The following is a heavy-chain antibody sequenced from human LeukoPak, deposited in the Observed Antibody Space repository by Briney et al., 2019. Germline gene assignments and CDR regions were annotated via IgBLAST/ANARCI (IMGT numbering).Heavy chain of an antibody. Sequence: PSETLSLTCTVSGGSISSYYWSWIRQPAGKGLEWIGRIYINGSSNYNPSLKSRVTMSVDTSKNQFSLKLSSVTAADTAVYYCARDATGGQWLDPIELWGQGTMVTVPS. D-gene: IGHD6-19*01. CDR1: GGSISSYY. CDR3: ARDATGGQWLDPIEL. CDR2: IYINGSS. V-gene: IGHV4-4*07. J-gene: IGHJ3*01.